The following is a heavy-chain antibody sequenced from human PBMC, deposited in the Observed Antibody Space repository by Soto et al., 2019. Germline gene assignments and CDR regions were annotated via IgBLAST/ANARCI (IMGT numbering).Heavy chain of an antibody. CDR1: GFTFSSYV. V-gene: IGHV3-23*01. CDR3: AKRRGEGYFDY. Sequence: EVQLLESGGGLVQPGGSLRLSCVASGFTFSSYVMSWVRQAPGKGLEWVSAISGSGGDTYYADSVRGRFTISRDNFKNTLYLQMNSLRADDTAVYYCAKRRGEGYFDYWGQGPQVTVSS. J-gene: IGHJ4*02. CDR2: ISGSGGDT. D-gene: IGHD3-16*01.